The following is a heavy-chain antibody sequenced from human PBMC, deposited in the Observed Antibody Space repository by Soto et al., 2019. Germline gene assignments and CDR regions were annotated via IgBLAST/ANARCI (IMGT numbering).Heavy chain of an antibody. D-gene: IGHD1-26*01. J-gene: IGHJ5*02. CDR3: ARGEDWFDP. CDR2: FYSGGST. Sequence: GESLKISCAASGFTVTSNYMSWVRQAPGKGLEWVSIFYSGGSTYYADSVKGRFTISRDNSKNTLYLQMNSLRAEDTAVYYCARGEDWFDPWGQGTLVTVSS. V-gene: IGHV3-66*01. CDR1: GFTVTSNY.